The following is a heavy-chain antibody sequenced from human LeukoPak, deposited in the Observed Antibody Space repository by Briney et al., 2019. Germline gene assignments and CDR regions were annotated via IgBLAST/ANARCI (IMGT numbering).Heavy chain of an antibody. CDR1: GYTFTSNG. Sequence: ASVKVSCKASGYTFTSNGISWVRQAPGQGLEWMGWISAYNGNTNYAQKLQGRVTMTTDTSTSTAYMELRSLRSDDTAVYYCARGPLAYCGGDCPSPLDYWGQGTLVTVSS. CDR2: ISAYNGNT. V-gene: IGHV1-18*01. J-gene: IGHJ4*02. CDR3: ARGPLAYCGGDCPSPLDY. D-gene: IGHD2-21*02.